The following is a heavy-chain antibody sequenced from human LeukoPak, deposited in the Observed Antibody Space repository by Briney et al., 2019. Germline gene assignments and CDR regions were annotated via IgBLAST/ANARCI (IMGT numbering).Heavy chain of an antibody. CDR1: GFTFSAYA. CDR2: IGSDNKP. D-gene: IGHD3-22*01. Sequence: PGGSLRLSCEASGFTFSAYAMTWVRQAPGKGLEWVASIGSDNKPHYSDSVKGRFTISRDNSKNTLYLQMNSLRAEDTAVYYCAKEYDSSGVDAFDIWGQGTMVTVSS. CDR3: AKEYDSSGVDAFDI. V-gene: IGHV3-23*01. J-gene: IGHJ3*02.